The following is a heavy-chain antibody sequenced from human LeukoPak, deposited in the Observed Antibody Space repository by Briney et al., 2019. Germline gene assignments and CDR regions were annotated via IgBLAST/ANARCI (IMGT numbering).Heavy chain of an antibody. Sequence: ASVKVSCKASQYTFTDYAVHWVRQAPGQRLEWMGWINAGNGKTKYSQSFQGRVTITRDTSATTAYMELSSLTSEDTAAYYCARAQKYSSGWYEANDYWGQGTLVTVSS. CDR1: QYTFTDYA. CDR2: INAGNGKT. V-gene: IGHV1-3*01. J-gene: IGHJ4*02. CDR3: ARAQKYSSGWYEANDY. D-gene: IGHD6-19*01.